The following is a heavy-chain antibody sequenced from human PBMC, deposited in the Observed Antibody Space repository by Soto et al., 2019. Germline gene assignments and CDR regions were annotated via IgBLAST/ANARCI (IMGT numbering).Heavy chain of an antibody. J-gene: IGHJ5*02. CDR1: GGSISSYY. Sequence: SETLSLTCTVSGGSISSYYWSWIRQPPGKGLEWIGYIYYSGSTNYNPSLKSRVTISVDTSKNQFSLKLSSVTAADTAVYYCARDLGGSGYPNWFDPWGQGTLVTVSS. V-gene: IGHV4-59*01. D-gene: IGHD3-3*01. CDR3: ARDLGGSGYPNWFDP. CDR2: IYYSGST.